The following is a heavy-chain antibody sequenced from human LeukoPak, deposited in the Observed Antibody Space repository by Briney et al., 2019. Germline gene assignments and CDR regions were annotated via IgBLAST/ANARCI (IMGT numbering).Heavy chain of an antibody. D-gene: IGHD1-1*01. V-gene: IGHV4-59*01. CDR1: GGSISSFY. Sequence: SETLSLTCTVPGGSISSFYWSWIRQPPGEGLDWIGYIYYSGSTNYNPSLKSRVTISVDTSKNQFSLKLSSVTAADTAVYYCARHGTSGTNLNWFDPWGQGTLVTVSS. J-gene: IGHJ5*02. CDR3: ARHGTSGTNLNWFDP. CDR2: IYYSGST.